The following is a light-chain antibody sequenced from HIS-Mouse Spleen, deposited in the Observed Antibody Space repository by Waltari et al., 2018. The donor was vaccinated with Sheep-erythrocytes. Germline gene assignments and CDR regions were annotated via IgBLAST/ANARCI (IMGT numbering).Light chain of an antibody. CDR3: QQSYSTPQFT. J-gene: IGKJ3*01. CDR1: QSISSY. CDR2: AAS. Sequence: DIQMTQSPSSLSASVGDRVTITCRASQSISSYLNWYQQKPGKAPKLRIYAASSLQSGVPSTFSCSGSGTDFTLTISSLQPEDFATYYCQQSYSTPQFTFGPGTKVDIK. V-gene: IGKV1-39*01.